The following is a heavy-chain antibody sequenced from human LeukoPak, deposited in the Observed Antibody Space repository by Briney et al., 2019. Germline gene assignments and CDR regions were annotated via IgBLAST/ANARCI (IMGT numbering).Heavy chain of an antibody. CDR2: INHSGST. J-gene: IGHJ6*02. Sequence: SETLSLTCAVYGGSFSGYYWSWIRQPPGKGLEWIGEINHSGSTNYNPSLKSRVTISVDTSKNQFSLKLSSVTAEDTAVYYCARVGSSGSDYYGMDVWGQGTTVTVSS. V-gene: IGHV4-34*01. D-gene: IGHD6-6*01. CDR3: ARVGSSGSDYYGMDV. CDR1: GGSFSGYY.